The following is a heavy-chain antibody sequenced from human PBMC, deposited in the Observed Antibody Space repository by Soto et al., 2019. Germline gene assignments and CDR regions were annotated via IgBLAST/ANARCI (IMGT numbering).Heavy chain of an antibody. J-gene: IGHJ6*03. CDR3: ARGCLVRGVIITYNYYYMDV. D-gene: IGHD3-10*01. CDR2: INHSGST. Sequence: QVQLQQWGAGLLKPSETLSLTCAVYGGSFSGYYWSWIRQPPGKGLAWIGEINHSGSTNYNPSLNSRVTISVDTSKIQFSLKMSSVTAADTAVYYCARGCLVRGVIITYNYYYMDVWGKGTTVTVSS. CDR1: GGSFSGYY. V-gene: IGHV4-34*01.